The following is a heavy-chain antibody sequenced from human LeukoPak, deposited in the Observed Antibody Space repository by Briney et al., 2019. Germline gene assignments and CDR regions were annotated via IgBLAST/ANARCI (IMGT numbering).Heavy chain of an antibody. V-gene: IGHV3-23*01. CDR3: AKDRSYYGSGSYDTRFDY. J-gene: IGHJ4*02. Sequence: GGSLRLSCAASGFTFSSYAMTSVPQAPGKGLEWVSAISGSGNSTYYADSVKGRFTISRDNSKNTLYLQMNSLRAEDTAVYYCAKDRSYYGSGSYDTRFDYWGQGTLVTVSS. D-gene: IGHD3-10*01. CDR2: ISGSGNST. CDR1: GFTFSSYA.